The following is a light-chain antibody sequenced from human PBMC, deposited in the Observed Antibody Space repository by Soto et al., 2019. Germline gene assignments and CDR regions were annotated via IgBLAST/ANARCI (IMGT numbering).Light chain of an antibody. CDR1: QSISSY. CDR3: RQSYSTPCT. V-gene: IGKV1-39*01. J-gene: IGKJ1*01. Sequence: DIQMTQSPSFLSASVGDRVTITCRASQSISSYLNWYQQKPGKAPKLLIYAASSLQSGAPLRFRGSASGPDFTLTISRLQPEDFATYYCRQSYSTPCTFGQGTKVEIK. CDR2: AAS.